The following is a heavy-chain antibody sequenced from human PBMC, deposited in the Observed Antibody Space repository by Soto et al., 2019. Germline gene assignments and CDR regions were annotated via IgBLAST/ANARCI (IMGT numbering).Heavy chain of an antibody. Sequence: QVQLAESGGAVVQPGRSLRLSCVASGFTFRSSGMHWVRQAPGKGLAWVAVIWYDGSEKYYTDSVKGRFTNSRETSNNKLFLQMNRLRAEDTAVYFCVREARAYYGSPDGYFDLGGRGTLVTVSS. CDR1: GFTFRSSG. CDR2: IWYDGSEK. V-gene: IGHV3-33*01. CDR3: VREARAYYGSPDGYFDL. D-gene: IGHD2-21*01. J-gene: IGHJ2*01.